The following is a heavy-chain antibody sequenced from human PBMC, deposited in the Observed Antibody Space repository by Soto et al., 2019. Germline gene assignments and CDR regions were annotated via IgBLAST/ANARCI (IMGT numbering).Heavy chain of an antibody. CDR3: AKGAPLSAASTWWFDT. V-gene: IGHV3-23*01. CDR2: IRYSGHTT. Sequence: WVSLRLSCAASGFTFTSYAMNWVRQAPGQGLEWVSTIRYSGHTTYYADSVKRRFTISRDNSNNTMYRQMDSLRGEDTAVYYCAKGAPLSAASTWWFDTWGQGTLVTVSS. CDR1: GFTFTSYA. J-gene: IGHJ5*02. D-gene: IGHD6-13*01.